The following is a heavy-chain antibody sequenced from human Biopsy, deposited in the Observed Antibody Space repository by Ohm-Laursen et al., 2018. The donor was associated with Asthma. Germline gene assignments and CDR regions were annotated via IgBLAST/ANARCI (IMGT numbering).Heavy chain of an antibody. J-gene: IGHJ4*02. V-gene: IGHV1-69*13. CDR3: ARKAGSCISRTYYSLDF. Sequence: SVTASYNALGGTFNTYVIGWVRLAPGQGLEWLGGINSVFGTTTYPQKFQDRVTITADDSTSTVYMELSSLRSEDTAVYYCARKAGSCISRTYYSLDFWGQGTLVTVSS. CDR2: INSVFGTT. D-gene: IGHD1-26*01. CDR1: GGTFNTYV.